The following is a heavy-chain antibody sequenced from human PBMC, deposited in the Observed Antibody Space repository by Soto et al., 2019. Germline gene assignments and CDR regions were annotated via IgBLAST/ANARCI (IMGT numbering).Heavy chain of an antibody. D-gene: IGHD2-15*01. J-gene: IGHJ4*02. CDR1: GDSISSSNW. Sequence: QVQLQESGPGLMKPSGTLSLTCGVSGDSISSSNWWTWVRQPPGKGLEWIGEIYHSGSTTYSPSLSSRVTISVDKPKNQVALKLTSVTAADTAVYYCARLFCSGVSRIRLDSWGQGTLVTVSS. V-gene: IGHV4-4*02. CDR2: IYHSGST. CDR3: ARLFCSGVSRIRLDS.